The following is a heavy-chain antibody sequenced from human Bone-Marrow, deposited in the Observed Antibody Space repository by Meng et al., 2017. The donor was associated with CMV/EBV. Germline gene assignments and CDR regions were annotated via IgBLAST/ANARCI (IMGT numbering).Heavy chain of an antibody. J-gene: IGHJ6*02. CDR3: ATRGYCSSTSCYDYYYYGMDV. CDR1: GGTFSSYA. CDR2: IIPIFGTA. D-gene: IGHD2-2*01. V-gene: IGHV1-69*05. Sequence: SVKVSCKASGGTFSSYAISWVRQAPGQGLEWMGGIIPIFGTANYAQKFQGRVTITTDESTSTAYMELSSLRSEDTAVYYCATRGYCSSTSCYDYYYYGMDVWGQGTTVTVPS.